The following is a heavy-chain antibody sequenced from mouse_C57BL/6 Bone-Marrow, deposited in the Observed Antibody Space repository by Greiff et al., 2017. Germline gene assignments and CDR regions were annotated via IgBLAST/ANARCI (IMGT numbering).Heavy chain of an antibody. Sequence: QVQLKQSGAELARPGASVKLSCKASGYTFTSYGISWVKQRTGQGLEWIGEIYPRSGNTYYNEKFKGKATLTADKSSSTAYMELRSLTSEDSAVYFCARGLQLRLREGFAYWGQGTLVTVSA. CDR1: GYTFTSYG. D-gene: IGHD3-2*02. J-gene: IGHJ3*01. V-gene: IGHV1-81*01. CDR2: IYPRSGNT. CDR3: ARGLQLRLREGFAY.